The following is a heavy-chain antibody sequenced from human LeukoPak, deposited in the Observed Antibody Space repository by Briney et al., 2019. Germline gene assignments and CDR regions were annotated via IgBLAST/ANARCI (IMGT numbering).Heavy chain of an antibody. J-gene: IGHJ6*02. CDR3: ARIYSSGWYPYYYYGMDV. D-gene: IGHD6-19*01. V-gene: IGHV1-18*01. CDR2: ISAYNGNT. CDR1: GYTFTSYG. Sequence: ASVTVSCTASGYTFTSYGISWVRQAPGQGLEWMGWISAYNGNTNYAQKLQGRVTMTTDTSTSTAYMELRSLRSDDTAVYYCARIYSSGWYPYYYYGMDVWGQGTTVTVSS.